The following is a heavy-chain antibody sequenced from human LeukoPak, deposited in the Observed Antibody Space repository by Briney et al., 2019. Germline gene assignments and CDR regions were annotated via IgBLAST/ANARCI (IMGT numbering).Heavy chain of an antibody. CDR1: GYTFTSYY. CDR3: ARVCGGDCYSEFDY. V-gene: IGHV1-46*01. Sequence: ASVKVSFKATGYTFTSYYMHWVRQAPGQGLEWMGLINPSGGSTSYAQKFQGRVTMTRDMSTSTVYMELSSLRSEGTAVYYCARVCGGDCYSEFDYWGQGTLVTVSS. J-gene: IGHJ4*02. CDR2: INPSGGST. D-gene: IGHD2-21*02.